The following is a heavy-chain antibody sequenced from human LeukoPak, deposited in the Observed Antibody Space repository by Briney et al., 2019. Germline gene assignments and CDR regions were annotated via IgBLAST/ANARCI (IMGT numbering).Heavy chain of an antibody. D-gene: IGHD3-10*01. CDR1: GFTFSNAW. CDR2: SKTDGGTT. V-gene: IGHV3-15*01. J-gene: IGHJ5*02. Sequence: PGGSLRLSCAASGFTFSNAWMKSKTDGGTTDYAAPVKGRFTISRDDSKNTLYLQMNSLRAEDTAVYYCARDRGGWFDPWGQGTLVIVSS. CDR3: ARDRGGWFDP.